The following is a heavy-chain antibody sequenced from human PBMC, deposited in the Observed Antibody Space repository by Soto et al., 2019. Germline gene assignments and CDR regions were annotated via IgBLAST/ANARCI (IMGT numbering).Heavy chain of an antibody. CDR1: GGSVSSNNW. CDR2: IYHSGTT. V-gene: IGHV4-4*02. D-gene: IGHD2-2*01. J-gene: IGHJ4*02. CDR3: ARSPYAEDY. Sequence: QVQLQESGPGLVKPSGTLSLICTVSGGSVSSNNWWSWVRQPPGKGLEWIGEIYHSGTTNFNPSLKSRVTISMDKSKNQLSLHLSSVTAADTAIYYCARSPYAEDYWGQGTLVTVSS.